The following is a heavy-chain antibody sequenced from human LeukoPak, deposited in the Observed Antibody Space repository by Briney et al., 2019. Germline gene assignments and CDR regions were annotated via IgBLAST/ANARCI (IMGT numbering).Heavy chain of an antibody. V-gene: IGHV3-30*18. D-gene: IGHD1-14*01. J-gene: IGHJ4*02. CDR3: AEDRGSTGGFDY. CDR1: GFTFSSYG. CDR2: ISFDGSHK. Sequence: PGGSLRLSCAASGFTFSSYGMHWVRQAPGKGLESLAVISFDGSHKYYADSVKGRFTISRDNSKNTLYLQMNSLRAEDTAVYYCAEDRGSTGGFDYWGQGTLVTVSS.